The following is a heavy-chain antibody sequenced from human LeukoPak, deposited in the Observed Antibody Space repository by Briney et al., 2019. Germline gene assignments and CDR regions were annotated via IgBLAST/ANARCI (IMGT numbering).Heavy chain of an antibody. CDR3: VRGGYRGFDYEY. D-gene: IGHD5-12*01. J-gene: IGHJ4*02. CDR1: GFTFSTYS. V-gene: IGHV3-21*01. Sequence: GSLRLSCAASGFTFSTYSMNWLRLAPGKGLEWVSSISPDSNYKYYVDSVKGRFTISRDNAKSSLYQQMNSLRAEDTAVYYCVRGGYRGFDYEYWGQGTLVTVSS. CDR2: ISPDSNYK.